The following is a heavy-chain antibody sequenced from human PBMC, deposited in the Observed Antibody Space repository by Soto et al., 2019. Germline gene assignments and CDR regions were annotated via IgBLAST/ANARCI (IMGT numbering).Heavy chain of an antibody. D-gene: IGHD3-10*01. CDR3: ARVWGGAFDI. J-gene: IGHJ3*02. CDR1: GGSISSYY. Sequence: QVQLQESGPGLVKPSETLSLTCTVSGGSISSYYWSWIRQPPGKGLEWIGYIYYSGSTNYNPSLKSRVTISVDTSKNQFSLKLSSVTAADTAEYYGARVWGGAFDIWGQGTMVTVSS. CDR2: IYYSGST. V-gene: IGHV4-59*01.